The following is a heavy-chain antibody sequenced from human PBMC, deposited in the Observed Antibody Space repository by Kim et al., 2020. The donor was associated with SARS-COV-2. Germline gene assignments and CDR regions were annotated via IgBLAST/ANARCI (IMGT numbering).Heavy chain of an antibody. Sequence: GGSLRLSCVASGFNLSSYGIHWVRQAPGKGLEWVAVTWYDGTNKYYADSVKGRFTISRDNSKKTVYLQMDSLRAEDTAVFYCARDIAAPGTYYYYGRDVWGQGTTVTVSS. D-gene: IGHD6-13*01. CDR3: ARDIAAPGTYYYYGRDV. CDR2: TWYDGTNK. J-gene: IGHJ6*02. CDR1: GFNLSSYG. V-gene: IGHV3-33*01.